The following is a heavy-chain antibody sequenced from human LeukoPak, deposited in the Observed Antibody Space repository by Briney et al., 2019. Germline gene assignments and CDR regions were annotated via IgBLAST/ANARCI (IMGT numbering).Heavy chain of an antibody. CDR3: ARGVYSYGLYYYMDV. J-gene: IGHJ6*03. CDR2: INPNSGCT. D-gene: IGHD5-18*01. Sequence: GASVKVSCKASGYTFTGYYTHWVRQAPGQGLEWMGWINPNSGCTNYAQKFQGRVIMTTDTSISTAYMEFSSLRSDDTAVYYCARGVYSYGLYYYMDVWGKGTTVTVSS. V-gene: IGHV1-2*02. CDR1: GYTFTGYY.